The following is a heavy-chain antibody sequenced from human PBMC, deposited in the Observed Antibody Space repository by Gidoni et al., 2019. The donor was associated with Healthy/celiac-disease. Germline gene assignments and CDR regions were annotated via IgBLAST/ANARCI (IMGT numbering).Heavy chain of an antibody. CDR3: ARDFTEEMATINYYYYGMDV. CDR1: GFTFSSSR. J-gene: IGHJ6*02. CDR2: ISSSSSYI. V-gene: IGHV3-21*01. D-gene: IGHD5-12*01. Sequence: EVQLVESGGGLVKPGGSLRLSCAASGFTFSSSRMTWVRQAPGKGLEWVSSISSSSSYIYYADSVKGRFTISRDNAKNSLYLQMNSLRAEDTAVYYCARDFTEEMATINYYYYGMDVWGQGTTVTVSS.